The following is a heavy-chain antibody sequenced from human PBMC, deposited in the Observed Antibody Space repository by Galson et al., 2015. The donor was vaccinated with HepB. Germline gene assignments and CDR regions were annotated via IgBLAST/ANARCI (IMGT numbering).Heavy chain of an antibody. Sequence: SLRLSCAASGFTFSSYVMHWVRQAPGKGLEWVAVISYDGSNKYYADSVKGRFTISRDNSKNTLYLQMNSLRAEDTAVYYCARTIAVADLDYWGQGTLVTVSS. CDR2: ISYDGSNK. J-gene: IGHJ4*02. V-gene: IGHV3-30-3*01. CDR1: GFTFSSYV. CDR3: ARTIAVADLDY. D-gene: IGHD6-19*01.